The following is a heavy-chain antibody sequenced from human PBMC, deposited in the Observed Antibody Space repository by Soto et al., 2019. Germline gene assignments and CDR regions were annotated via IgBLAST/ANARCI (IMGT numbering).Heavy chain of an antibody. CDR3: ARNTDHSWVLGGVDP. CDR2: ISHDGSHE. J-gene: IGHJ5*02. V-gene: IGHV3-30-3*01. Sequence: QGQLHESGGGVVHPGTSLRLSCAASGLTFSSSAMHWVRQAPGKGLEWVAMISHDGSHEYYGDSVKGRFSVSRDNSHNILHLSMNSLYSEDTAVYFCARNTDHSWVLGGVDPWVQGTVVTVSS. CDR1: GLTFSSSA. D-gene: IGHD6-13*01.